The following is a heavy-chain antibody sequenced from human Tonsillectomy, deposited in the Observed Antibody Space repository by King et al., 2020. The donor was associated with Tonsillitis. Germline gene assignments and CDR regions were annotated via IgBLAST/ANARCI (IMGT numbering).Heavy chain of an antibody. D-gene: IGHD2-15*01. V-gene: IGHV5-51*01. CDR3: ARRYCSGGSCYSSMDV. CDR2: IYPGDSDT. J-gene: IGHJ6*03. CDR1: GYSFTSYW. Sequence: QLVQSGAEVKKPGESLKISCKGSGYSFTSYWIGWVRQMPGKGLEWMGIIYPGDSDTRYSPSFQGQVTISADKSISTAYLQWSSQKASDTAMYYCARRYCSGGSCYSSMDVWGKGTTVTVSS.